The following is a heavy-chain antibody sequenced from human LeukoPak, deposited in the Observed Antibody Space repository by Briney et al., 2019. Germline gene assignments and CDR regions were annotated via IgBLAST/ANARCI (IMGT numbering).Heavy chain of an antibody. CDR3: ARGNTAMVT. CDR1: GFTFSSYG. J-gene: IGHJ4*02. D-gene: IGHD5-18*01. Sequence: GRSLRLSCAASGFTFSSYGMHWVRQAPGKGLEWVAVIWYDGSNKYYADSVKGRFTISRDNSKNTLYLQMNSLRAGDTAVYYCARGNTAMVTWGQGTLVTVSS. CDR2: IWYDGSNK. V-gene: IGHV3-33*01.